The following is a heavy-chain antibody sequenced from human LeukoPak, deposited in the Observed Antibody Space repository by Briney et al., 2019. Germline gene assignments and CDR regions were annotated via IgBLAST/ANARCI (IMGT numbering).Heavy chain of an antibody. CDR2: IYTSGST. V-gene: IGHV4-61*02. Sequence: SETLSLTCTVSGGSISSGSYYWSWIRQPAGKGLEWIGRIYTSGSTNYNPSLKSRVTISVDTSKNQFSLKLSSVTAADTAVYYCARAPWYYDFWSGSEAFDIWGQGTMVTVSS. J-gene: IGHJ3*02. D-gene: IGHD3-3*01. CDR3: ARAPWYYDFWSGSEAFDI. CDR1: GGSISSGSYY.